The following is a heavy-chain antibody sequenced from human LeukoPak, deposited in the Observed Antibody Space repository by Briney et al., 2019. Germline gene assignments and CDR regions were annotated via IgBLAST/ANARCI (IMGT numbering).Heavy chain of an antibody. Sequence: SQTLSLTCSVSGASISSGDYFWSWVRQPPGGGLEWIGYIYYSGSTYYNPSLESRVAMSVDPSKNQFSLKLSSVTAADTAVYYCARDLYNSGTDYWGQGTLVTVSS. CDR3: ARDLYNSGTDY. V-gene: IGHV4-30-4*08. CDR2: IYYSGST. D-gene: IGHD6-19*01. CDR1: GASISSGDYF. J-gene: IGHJ4*02.